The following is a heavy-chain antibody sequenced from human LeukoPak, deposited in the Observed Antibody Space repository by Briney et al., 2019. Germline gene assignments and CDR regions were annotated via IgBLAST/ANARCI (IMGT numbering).Heavy chain of an antibody. J-gene: IGHJ4*02. Sequence: SETLSLTCTVSGGSISSGSYYWSWIRQPAGRGLEWIGRIYTSGSTNYNPSLKSRLTISLDTSRNQFSLKLSSVTAAGTAVYYCAREDARSVPTAISPLDYWGQGTLVTVSS. CDR2: IYTSGST. CDR3: AREDARSVPTAISPLDY. V-gene: IGHV4-61*02. CDR1: GGSISSGSYY. D-gene: IGHD2-2*01.